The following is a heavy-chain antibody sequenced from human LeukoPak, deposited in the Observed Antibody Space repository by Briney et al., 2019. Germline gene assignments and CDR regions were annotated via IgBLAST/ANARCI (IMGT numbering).Heavy chain of an antibody. D-gene: IGHD2-2*01. CDR1: GFTFSHHW. CDR2: INQDGSEG. Sequence: GGSLRLSCEASGFTFSHHWMSWVRQAPGKGLEWVANINQDGSEGYYVNSVMGRFTISRDNDKNSLYLQMSSLRGEDTAVYYCARDADSYADHWGQGTLVTVSS. J-gene: IGHJ1*01. CDR3: ARDADSYADH. V-gene: IGHV3-7*04.